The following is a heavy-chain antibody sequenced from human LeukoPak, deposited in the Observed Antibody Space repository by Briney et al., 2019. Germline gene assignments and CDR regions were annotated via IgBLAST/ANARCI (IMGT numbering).Heavy chain of an antibody. CDR2: IWYDGSNN. D-gene: IGHD3-10*01. CDR1: GFTFSSYG. J-gene: IGHJ5*02. Sequence: GGSLRLSCAASGFTFSSYGMHWVRQAPGKGLEWVAVIWYDGSNNYYADSVKGRFTISRDNSKNTVYLQMNSLRAEDTAVYYCAKDLKSDGSGVNWFDPWGQGTLVTVSS. CDR3: AKDLKSDGSGVNWFDP. V-gene: IGHV3-30*02.